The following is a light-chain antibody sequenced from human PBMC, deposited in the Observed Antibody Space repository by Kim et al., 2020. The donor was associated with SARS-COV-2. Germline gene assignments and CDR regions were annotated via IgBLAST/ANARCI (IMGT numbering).Light chain of an antibody. CDR3: QVWDSSSDHVV. J-gene: IGLJ2*01. V-gene: IGLV3-21*04. Sequence: ARGNTARCTCGGNNMGSKSVHWYQQKPGQAPVLVIYYDSDRPSGIPERFSGSNSGNTATLTISRVEAGDEADYYCQVWDSSSDHVVFGGGTQLTVL. CDR2: YDS. CDR1: NMGSKS.